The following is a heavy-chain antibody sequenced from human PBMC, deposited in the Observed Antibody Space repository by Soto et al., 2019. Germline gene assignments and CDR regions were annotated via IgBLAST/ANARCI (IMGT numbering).Heavy chain of an antibody. D-gene: IGHD6-6*01. CDR1: GFTFSDYG. CDR3: AKEMYPRTVLDSSSPWGDY. Sequence: SGGSLRLSCAVSGFTFSDYGMHWVRQAPGKGLEWVAVMSYAGTYKYYADSVKGRFTISRDLSGNTLFLQMNSLRLEDTAVYFCAKEMYPRTVLDSSSPWGDYRGQGTLVTVSS. J-gene: IGHJ4*02. V-gene: IGHV3-30*18. CDR2: MSYAGTYK.